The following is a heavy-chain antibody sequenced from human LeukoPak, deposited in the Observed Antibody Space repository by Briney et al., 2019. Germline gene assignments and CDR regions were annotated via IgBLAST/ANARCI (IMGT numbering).Heavy chain of an antibody. CDR2: FDPEDGEA. Sequence: ASVKVSCKVSRSTLTELFMHWVRQAPGKGLGWMGGFDPEDGEAMYAQKFQGIVTMPKDTSTDTAYMELSSLRSEDTAVYYCATPTSYSGSYYPHFDYWVQGTLVTVSS. CDR3: ATPTSYSGSYYPHFDY. J-gene: IGHJ4*02. V-gene: IGHV1-24*01. CDR1: RSTLTELF. D-gene: IGHD1-26*01.